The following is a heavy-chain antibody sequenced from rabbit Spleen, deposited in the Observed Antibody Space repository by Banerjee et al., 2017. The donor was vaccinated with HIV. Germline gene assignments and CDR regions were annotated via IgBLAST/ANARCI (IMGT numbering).Heavy chain of an antibody. CDR3: ARSLVSSTNL. Sequence: QEQLKESGGGLVQPGGSLKLSCKASGFTLSSYYMNWVRQAPGKGLEWVACAYAGSSGNSYSATWAKGRFTISKPSSTTVTPQMTSLTAADTATYFCARSLVSSTNLWGQGTLVTVS. D-gene: IGHD1-1*01. V-gene: IGHV1S45*01. CDR1: GFTLSSYYM. CDR2: AYAGSSGNS. J-gene: IGHJ4*01.